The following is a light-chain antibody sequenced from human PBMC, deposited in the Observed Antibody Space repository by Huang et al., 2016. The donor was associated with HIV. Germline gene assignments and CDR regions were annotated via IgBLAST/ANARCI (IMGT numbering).Light chain of an antibody. CDR3: QQYGSSPWT. CDR1: QSVSSRD. J-gene: IGKJ1*01. Sequence: EIVLTQSPGTLSLSPGERATLSCRASQSVSSRDLAWYQQKPGQAPRLLIYGASSRATGIPDRVSGSGSGTDFTLTISRLEPEDFAVYYCQQYGSSPWTFGQGTKVEIK. CDR2: GAS. V-gene: IGKV3-20*01.